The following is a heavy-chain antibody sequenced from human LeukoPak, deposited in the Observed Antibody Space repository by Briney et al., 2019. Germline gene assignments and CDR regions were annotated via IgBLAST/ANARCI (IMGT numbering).Heavy chain of an antibody. Sequence: SETLSLTRAVYGGSFGGHYWSWIRQPPGKGLQWIGEINHSGSANYNPSLKSRVTISVDTSKNQFSLKLSSVTAADTAVYYCVRRTYSGSGSYYNDWGQGTLVTVSS. J-gene: IGHJ4*02. CDR1: GGSFGGHY. V-gene: IGHV4-34*01. CDR2: INHSGSA. D-gene: IGHD3-10*01. CDR3: VRRTYSGSGSYYND.